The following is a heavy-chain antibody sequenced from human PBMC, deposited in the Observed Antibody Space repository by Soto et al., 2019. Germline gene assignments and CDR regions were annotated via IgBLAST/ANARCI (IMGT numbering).Heavy chain of an antibody. Sequence: QLQLVQSGAEVKEPGSSVKVSCQASGGTLSTYGVTWVRQAPGQGLEWMGGIIPVFGTTTYAQKFQGRVTITADESTNSAYLEVNSLRSEDTAVYFCARIGMALVTAGWFDPWGQGTRVTVSS. CDR2: IIPVFGTT. V-gene: IGHV1-69*01. D-gene: IGHD2-21*02. CDR3: ARIGMALVTAGWFDP. J-gene: IGHJ5*02. CDR1: GGTLSTYG.